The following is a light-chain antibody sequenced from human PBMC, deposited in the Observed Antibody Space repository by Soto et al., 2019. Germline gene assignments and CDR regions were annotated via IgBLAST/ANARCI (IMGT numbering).Light chain of an antibody. CDR2: DVS. V-gene: IGLV2-14*01. Sequence: QSVLTQPASVSGSPGQSITISCTGTSSDFGGYNYVSWYQQHPGKAPKLMIYDVSNRPSGVSNRFSGSKSGNTASLTISGLQAEDEADYYCGSYTSSSTLVVFGTGTKVTV. CDR3: GSYTSSSTLVV. CDR1: SSDFGGYNY. J-gene: IGLJ1*01.